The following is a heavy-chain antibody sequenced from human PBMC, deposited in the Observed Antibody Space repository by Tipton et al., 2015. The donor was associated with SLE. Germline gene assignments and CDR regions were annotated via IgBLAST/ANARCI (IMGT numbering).Heavy chain of an antibody. D-gene: IGHD6-19*01. Sequence: GLVTPSETLSLTCTVSGDSISNYYWSWIRQSAGKGLEWMGRFYPGGTTSYNPSFKSRVTISADTSKNQFSLKLNSVTAADTAVYYCARGVRIAVVKGWYFDLWCRDTLVTVSS. CDR2: FYPGGTT. J-gene: IGHJ2*01. V-gene: IGHV4-4*07. CDR3: ARGVRIAVVKGWYFDL. CDR1: GDSISNYY.